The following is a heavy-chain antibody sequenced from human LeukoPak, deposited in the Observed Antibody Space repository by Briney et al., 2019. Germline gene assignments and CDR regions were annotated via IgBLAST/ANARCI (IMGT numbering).Heavy chain of an antibody. CDR2: INHSGST. V-gene: IGHV4-34*01. Sequence: SETLSLTCAAYGGSFSGYYWSWIRQPPGKGLEWIGEINHSGSTNYNPSLKSRVTISVDTSKNQFSLKLSSVTAADTAVYYCARDHRPGRYCSGGSCDFDYWGQGTLVTVSS. CDR1: GGSFSGYY. D-gene: IGHD2-15*01. CDR3: ARDHRPGRYCSGGSCDFDY. J-gene: IGHJ4*02.